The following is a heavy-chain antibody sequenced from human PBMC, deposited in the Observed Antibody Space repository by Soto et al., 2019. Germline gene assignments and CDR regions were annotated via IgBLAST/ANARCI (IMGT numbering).Heavy chain of an antibody. CDR3: ARVRTYDDSIGSLDY. CDR1: GYTFTGYF. CDR2: INPNSGDT. V-gene: IGHV1-2*02. J-gene: IGHJ4*02. D-gene: IGHD3-22*01. Sequence: ASVKVSCKASGYTFTGYFMHWVRQAPGQGLEWMGWINPNSGDTNYAQKFQGRVTMTRDTSSSTAYMELRRLTSDDTAVYYCARVRTYDDSIGSLDYWGEGALVTVSS.